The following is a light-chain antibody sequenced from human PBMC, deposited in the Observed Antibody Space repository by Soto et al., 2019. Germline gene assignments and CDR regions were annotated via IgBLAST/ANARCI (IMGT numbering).Light chain of an antibody. J-gene: IGKJ4*01. CDR2: AAS. CDR3: QQRYGTPLS. Sequence: DMEMTQSPSSLSASVGDRVTITCRASQSISNYLNWYQHTPGKVPKLLIYAASSLQSGVPTMFSGSGSVTDFTLTISSLQPEDFATYYCQQRYGTPLSVGGRTKIEIK. CDR1: QSISNY. V-gene: IGKV1-39*01.